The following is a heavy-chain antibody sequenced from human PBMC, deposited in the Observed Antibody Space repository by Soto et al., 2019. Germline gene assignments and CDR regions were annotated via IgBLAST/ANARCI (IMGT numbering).Heavy chain of an antibody. J-gene: IGHJ6*04. CDR1: GFSFSSFA. D-gene: IGHD1-26*01. CDR2: IGDSGAST. V-gene: IGHV3-23*01. CDR3: AKGVELDV. Sequence: EVLLLESGGGLVQPGGSLRLSCEASGFSFSSFAMNWVRQAPGKGLEWVSAIGDSGASTYYADSVKGRFTISGDNSRNTLYLQLNSLRAEDTAVYYCAKGVELDVWGNGTTVTVSS.